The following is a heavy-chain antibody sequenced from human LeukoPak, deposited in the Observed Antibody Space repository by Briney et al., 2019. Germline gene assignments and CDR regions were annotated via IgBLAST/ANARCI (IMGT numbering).Heavy chain of an antibody. D-gene: IGHD5-18*01. CDR3: ARDDGYSYGMGYYYGMDV. CDR1: GYTFTSYG. J-gene: IGHJ6*02. CDR2: ISAYNGNT. Sequence: GASVKVSCKASGYTFTSYGISWVRQAPGQGLEWMGWISAYNGNTNYAQKLQGRVTMTADTSTSTAYMELRSLRSDDTAVYYCARDDGYSYGMGYYYGMDVWGQGTTVTVSS. V-gene: IGHV1-18*01.